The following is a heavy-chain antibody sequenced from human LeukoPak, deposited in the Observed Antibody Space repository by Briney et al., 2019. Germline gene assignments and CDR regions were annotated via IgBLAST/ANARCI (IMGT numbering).Heavy chain of an antibody. J-gene: IGHJ3*02. D-gene: IGHD1-14*01. CDR1: GYTFTYRY. CDR3: AITNVPAGAFDI. V-gene: IGHV1-45*02. CDR2: ITPFNGNT. Sequence: GASVKVSCKASGYTFTYRYLHWVRQAPGQALEWMGWITPFNGNTNYAQKFQDRVTITRGRSMSTAYMELSSLRSEDTAMYYCAITNVPAGAFDIWGQGTMVTVSS.